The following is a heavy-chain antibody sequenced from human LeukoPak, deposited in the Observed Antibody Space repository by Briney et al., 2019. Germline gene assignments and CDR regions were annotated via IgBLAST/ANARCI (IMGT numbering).Heavy chain of an antibody. J-gene: IGHJ3*02. CDR2: ISGSDDGT. V-gene: IGHV3-23*01. D-gene: IGHD3-3*02. Sequence: GGSLRLSCAASGFTFSTYAMSWVRQIPGKGLEWVSAISGSDDGTYYADSVKGRFTISRDNSKNTLYLQMNSLRAEDTVVYYCAKHFSVTPDAFDIWGQGTMVTVSS. CDR3: AKHFSVTPDAFDI. CDR1: GFTFSTYA.